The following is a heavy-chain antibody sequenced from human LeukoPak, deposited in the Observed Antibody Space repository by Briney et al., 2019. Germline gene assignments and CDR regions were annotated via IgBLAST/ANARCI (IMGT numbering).Heavy chain of an antibody. J-gene: IGHJ4*02. D-gene: IGHD3-9*01. CDR2: INPNSGGT. V-gene: IGHV1-2*02. CDR3: ARDFEAGYDGFDY. CDR1: GYTFTGYY. Sequence: GVSVKVSCKASGYTFTGYYMHWVRQAPGQGLEWMGWINPNSGGTNYAQKFQGRVTMTRDTSISTAYMELSRLRSDDTAVYYCARDFEAGYDGFDYWGQGTLVTVSS.